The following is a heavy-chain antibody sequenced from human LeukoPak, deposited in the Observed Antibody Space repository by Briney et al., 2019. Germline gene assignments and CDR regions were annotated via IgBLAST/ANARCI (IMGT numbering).Heavy chain of an antibody. Sequence: GGSLRLSCAASGFTFSSYAMSWVRQAPGKGLEWVSAISGSGGSTYYADSVKGRFTISRDNSKNTLYLQMNSLGAEDTAVYYCAKDHYDSSGYPDWGFDYWGQGTLVTVSS. V-gene: IGHV3-23*01. CDR3: AKDHYDSSGYPDWGFDY. D-gene: IGHD3-22*01. CDR1: GFTFSSYA. J-gene: IGHJ4*02. CDR2: ISGSGGST.